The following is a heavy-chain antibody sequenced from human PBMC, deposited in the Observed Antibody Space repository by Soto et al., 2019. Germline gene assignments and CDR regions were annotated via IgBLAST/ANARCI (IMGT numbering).Heavy chain of an antibody. D-gene: IGHD1-26*01. CDR3: VKKIAGTRTSGAYWYIDL. V-gene: IGHV3-23*01. CDR2: ITGGGDST. CDR1: GFTFSSFA. Sequence: EVQLLESGGGLVQPGGSLRLSCAASGFTFSSFAMNWVRQAPGKGLEWVSGITGGGDSTFYADSVKGRFTISRVQSKDTMYLRMDSLRAEDTAVYDCVKKIAGTRTSGAYWYIDLWGRGTLVTVSS. J-gene: IGHJ2*01.